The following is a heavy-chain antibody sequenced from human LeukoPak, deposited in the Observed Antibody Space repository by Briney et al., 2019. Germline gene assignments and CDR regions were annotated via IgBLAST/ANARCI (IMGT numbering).Heavy chain of an antibody. J-gene: IGHJ4*02. CDR1: GYSISSGYY. Sequence: SETLSLTCAVSGYSISSGYYWGWIRQPPGKGLEWIGSIYHSGSTYYSPSLKSRVTISVDTSKNQFSLKLSSVTAADPAVYYCARHRSLDRGTTVLDYWGQGTLVTVSS. V-gene: IGHV4-38-2*01. CDR3: ARHRSLDRGTTVLDY. CDR2: IYHSGST. D-gene: IGHD1-7*01.